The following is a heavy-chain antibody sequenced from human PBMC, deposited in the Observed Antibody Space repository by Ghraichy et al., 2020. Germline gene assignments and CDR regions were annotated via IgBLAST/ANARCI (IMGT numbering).Heavy chain of an antibody. CDR3: ARQAETYVWGSYRPQFDY. Sequence: ESLNISCAVYGGSFSGYYWSWIRQPPGKGLEWIGEINHSGSTNYNPSLKSRVTISVDTSKNQFSLKLSSVTAADTAVYYCARQAETYVWGSYRPQFDYWGQGTLVTVSS. J-gene: IGHJ4*02. CDR1: GGSFSGYY. V-gene: IGHV4-34*01. D-gene: IGHD3-16*02. CDR2: INHSGST.